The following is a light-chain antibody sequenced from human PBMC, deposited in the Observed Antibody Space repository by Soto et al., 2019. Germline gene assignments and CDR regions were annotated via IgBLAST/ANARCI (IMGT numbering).Light chain of an antibody. CDR1: QSVRNSY. CDR2: GAS. V-gene: IGKV3-20*01. Sequence: EILLTQSPGTLSLSPGERATLSCRASQSVRNSYLAWYQQKPGQAPRLLIYGASGRATGIPDRFSGSGSGTDFTLTMSRLEPEDFAVYYCQQYGSSPYTFGQGTKLEI. J-gene: IGKJ2*01. CDR3: QQYGSSPYT.